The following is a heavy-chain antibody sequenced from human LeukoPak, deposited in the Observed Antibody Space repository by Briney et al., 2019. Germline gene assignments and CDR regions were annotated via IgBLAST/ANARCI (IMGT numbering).Heavy chain of an antibody. CDR2: INPNSGGT. J-gene: IGHJ5*02. Sequence: ASVKVSCKASGYTFTGYYMHWVRQAPGQGLEWMGWINPNSGGTNYAQKFQGRVTMTRDTSISTAYMELRSLRSDDTAVYYCARDPSYCSGGTCYSRWFDPWGQGTLVTVSS. CDR3: ARDPSYCSGGTCYSRWFDP. V-gene: IGHV1-2*02. CDR1: GYTFTGYY. D-gene: IGHD2-15*01.